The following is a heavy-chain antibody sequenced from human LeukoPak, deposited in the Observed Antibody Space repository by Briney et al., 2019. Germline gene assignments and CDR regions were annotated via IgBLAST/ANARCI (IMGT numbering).Heavy chain of an antibody. CDR3: ARELPGSCYFDY. Sequence: ASVKVSCKASGYSFTRYYIHWVRQAPGQGRDYMGMIDPNTGTTWYSQKFQGTVTMTRGTSTSTVSMELSSLRSDDTAIYYCARELPGSCYFDYWGQGTLVSVSP. CDR1: GYSFTRYY. CDR2: IDPNTGTT. D-gene: IGHD1-1*01. J-gene: IGHJ4*02. V-gene: IGHV1-46*01.